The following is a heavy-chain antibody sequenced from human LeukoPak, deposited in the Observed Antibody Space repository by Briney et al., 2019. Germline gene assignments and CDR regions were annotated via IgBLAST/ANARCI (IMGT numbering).Heavy chain of an antibody. V-gene: IGHV1-24*01. CDR2: FDPEDGET. Sequence: GASVKVSCKVSGYTLTELSMHWVRQAPGKGLEWMGGFDPEDGETIYAQKFQGRVTMTEDTSTDTAYMELSSLRSEDTAVYYCATAQYYYGSGSYYNDYWGQGTLVTVSS. CDR3: ATAQYYYGSGSYYNDY. D-gene: IGHD3-10*01. CDR1: GYTLTELS. J-gene: IGHJ4*02.